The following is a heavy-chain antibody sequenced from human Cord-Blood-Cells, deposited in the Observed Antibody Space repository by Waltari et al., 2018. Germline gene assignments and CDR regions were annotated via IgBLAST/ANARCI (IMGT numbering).Heavy chain of an antibody. CDR2: ISYDGSKE. D-gene: IGHD6-6*01. Sequence: QVQLVESGGGVVQPGRSLRLSCAASGFTFSSYAMHWVRQAPGKGVEWVAVISYDGSKEYHADSVKGRLTISRDNSKNPLYLQMNSLRAEDTAVYYCARTKSIAARLFAFDIWGQGTMVTVSS. J-gene: IGHJ3*02. CDR3: ARTKSIAARLFAFDI. V-gene: IGHV3-30-3*01. CDR1: GFTFSSYA.